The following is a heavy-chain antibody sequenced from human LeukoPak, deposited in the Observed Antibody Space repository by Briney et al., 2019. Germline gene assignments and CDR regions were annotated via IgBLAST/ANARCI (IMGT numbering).Heavy chain of an antibody. CDR2: IYRGGST. V-gene: IGHV3-66*01. CDR3: ARGGLETAVKYFFDY. CDR1: GFTVSTNY. D-gene: IGHD1-1*01. Sequence: GGSLRLSCTASGFTVSTNYVSWVRQAPGKGLEWVSTIYRGGSTYYADSVKGRFTISRDNSKNTVYLQINTLRVEDTAVYHCARGGLETAVKYFFDYWGQGTLITVSS. J-gene: IGHJ4*02.